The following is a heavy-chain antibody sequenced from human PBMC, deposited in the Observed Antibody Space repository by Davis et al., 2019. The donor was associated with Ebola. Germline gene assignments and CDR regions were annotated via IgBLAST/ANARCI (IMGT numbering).Heavy chain of an antibody. CDR2: IWYDGSNK. Sequence: GESLKISCAASGFTFSSYGMHWVRQAPGKGLEWVAVIWYDGSNKYYADSVKGRFTISRDNSKNTLYLQMNSLRAEDTAVYYCARGTFGGSYYFDYWGQGTLVTVSS. CDR3: ARGTFGGSYYFDY. J-gene: IGHJ4*02. V-gene: IGHV3-33*01. CDR1: GFTFSSYG. D-gene: IGHD1-26*01.